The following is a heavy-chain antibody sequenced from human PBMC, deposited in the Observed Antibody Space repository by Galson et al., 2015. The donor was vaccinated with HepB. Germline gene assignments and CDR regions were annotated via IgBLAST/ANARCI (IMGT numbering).Heavy chain of an antibody. CDR2: ISGGGTGT. CDR3: AKEDCIGNRCNSFDS. CDR1: GFTFSNYA. D-gene: IGHD2-15*01. Sequence: SLRLSCAAHGFTFSNYAMSWVRQAPGKGLEWVSEISGGGTGTYYGDSVKGRFTISRDNFKNTLYLQINSLRAEDTALYYCAKEDCIGNRCNSFDSWGQGTLVTVSS. J-gene: IGHJ4*02. V-gene: IGHV3-23*01.